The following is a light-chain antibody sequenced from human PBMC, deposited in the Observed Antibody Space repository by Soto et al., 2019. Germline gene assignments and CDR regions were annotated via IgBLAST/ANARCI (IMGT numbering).Light chain of an antibody. CDR2: PAS. Sequence: DIHMSQSASSLSASVGYRFTITCRASQSISSFLNWYQQKPGKAPKLLIYPASSLQSGVPSRFSGSGSGTDFTLTISSLQPEDFETYYCQQSYSTPRTFGQGTKVDIK. CDR1: QSISSF. V-gene: IGKV1-39*01. J-gene: IGKJ1*01. CDR3: QQSYSTPRT.